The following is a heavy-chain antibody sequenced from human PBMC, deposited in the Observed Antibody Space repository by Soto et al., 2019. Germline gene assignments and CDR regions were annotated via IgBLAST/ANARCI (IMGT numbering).Heavy chain of an antibody. Sequence: QVQLQESGPGLVKPSGTLSLTCAVSGGSISSSNWWSWVRQPPGKGLQWIGEIYHSGSTNYIPSLKGRVTISVDKARNQFSLKLSSVAAADPAVYYCARRLGEGRVDYWGQGTLVTVSS. CDR2: IYHSGST. CDR3: ARRLGEGRVDY. J-gene: IGHJ4*02. CDR1: GGSISSSNW. V-gene: IGHV4-4*02. D-gene: IGHD3-16*01.